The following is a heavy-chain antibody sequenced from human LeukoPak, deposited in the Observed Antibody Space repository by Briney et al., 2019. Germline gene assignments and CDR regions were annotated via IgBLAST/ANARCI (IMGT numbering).Heavy chain of an antibody. Sequence: GGSLRLSCAASGFTFSSYSMNWVRQAPGKWLEWVSSISSSSGYIYYADSMKGRFTISRDNAKNSLYLQMNSLRAEDTAVYYCARERDYYDSGGPYMDVWGKGTTVTVSS. J-gene: IGHJ6*03. CDR1: GFTFSSYS. D-gene: IGHD3-22*01. CDR2: ISSSSGYI. V-gene: IGHV3-21*01. CDR3: ARERDYYDSGGPYMDV.